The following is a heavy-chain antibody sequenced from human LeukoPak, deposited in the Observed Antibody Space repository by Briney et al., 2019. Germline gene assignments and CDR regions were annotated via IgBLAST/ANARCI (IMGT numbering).Heavy chain of an antibody. V-gene: IGHV4-39*07. D-gene: IGHD2-15*01. Sequence: SETLSLTCTVSGGSISNYYWGWIRQPPGKGLEWIGSIYYSGSTYYNPSFKSRVTVSEDRSKNQFSLKLTSVTAADTAVYYCALFEVVVGSTQDFWGQGTLVTVSS. J-gene: IGHJ4*02. CDR3: ALFEVVVGSTQDF. CDR2: IYYSGST. CDR1: GGSISNYY.